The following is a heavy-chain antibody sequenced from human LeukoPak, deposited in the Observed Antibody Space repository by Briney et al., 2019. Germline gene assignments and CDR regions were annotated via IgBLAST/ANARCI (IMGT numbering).Heavy chain of an antibody. CDR2: ISSSRSNI. Sequence: GGSLRLSCAASGFTFSSYSMNWVRQAPGKGLEGVSYISSSRSNIYYADSVKGRFTISRDNDKNSLYLQMNRLRAEDTAVYYCARSRVTTMVPYWYFDLWGRGTLVTVSS. D-gene: IGHD5-18*01. J-gene: IGHJ2*01. CDR3: ARSRVTTMVPYWYFDL. V-gene: IGHV3-48*01. CDR1: GFTFSSYS.